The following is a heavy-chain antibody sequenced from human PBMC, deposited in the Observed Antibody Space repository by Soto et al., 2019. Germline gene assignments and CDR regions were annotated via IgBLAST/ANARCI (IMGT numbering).Heavy chain of an antibody. CDR3: AREVYSSIPYYYYGMDV. CDR2: IYYSGST. Sequence: SETLSLTCTVSGGSISSGDYYWSWIRQPPGKGLEWIGYIYYSGSTYYNPSLKSRVTISVDTSKNQFSLKLSSVTAADTAVYYCAREVYSSIPYYYYGMDVWSQGTTVTVSS. V-gene: IGHV4-30-4*01. J-gene: IGHJ6*02. CDR1: GGSISSGDYY. D-gene: IGHD6-13*01.